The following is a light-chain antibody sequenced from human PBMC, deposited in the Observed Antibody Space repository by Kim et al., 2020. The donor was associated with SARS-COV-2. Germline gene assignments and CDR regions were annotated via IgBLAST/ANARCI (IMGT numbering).Light chain of an antibody. CDR1: SRDVGGYNY. CDR3: CSYAGYYTWV. CDR2: DVS. V-gene: IGLV2-11*01. Sequence: QSALTQPRSVSGSPGQSVTISCTGTSRDVGGYNYVSWYQYHPGKAPKLIIYDVSKRPSGVPVRFSGSKSGNTASLTISGLQAEDEAEYCCCSYAGYYTWVFGGGTQLTVL. J-gene: IGLJ3*02.